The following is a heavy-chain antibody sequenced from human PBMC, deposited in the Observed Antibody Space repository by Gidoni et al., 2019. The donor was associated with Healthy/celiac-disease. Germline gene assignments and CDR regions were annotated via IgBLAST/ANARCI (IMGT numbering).Heavy chain of an antibody. D-gene: IGHD2-2*01. CDR3: ARVSNVIDCSSTSCYPSFDY. V-gene: IGHV4-30-4*01. Sequence: QVQLQESGPGLVKPSQTLSLTCTVSGGSISSGDYYWSWIRQPPGKGLEWIGYIYYSGSTYYNPSLKSRVTISVDTSKNQFSLKLSSVTAADTAVYYCARVSNVIDCSSTSCYPSFDYWGQGTLVTVSS. CDR2: IYYSGST. CDR1: GGSISSGDYY. J-gene: IGHJ4*02.